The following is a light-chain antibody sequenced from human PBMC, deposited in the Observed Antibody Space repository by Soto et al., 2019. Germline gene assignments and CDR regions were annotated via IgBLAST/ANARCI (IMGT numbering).Light chain of an antibody. CDR3: QQYGGSPPHT. CDR1: QSVISNY. V-gene: IGKV3-20*01. J-gene: IGKJ2*01. CDR2: GAS. Sequence: EIVLTQSPGTLSLSPGERATLSCRASQSVISNYLAWYQQKSGQTPRLLMYGASSRATGIPDRFSGSGSGTDFNLTISRLEPEDFAVYYCQQYGGSPPHTFGQGTKLEIK.